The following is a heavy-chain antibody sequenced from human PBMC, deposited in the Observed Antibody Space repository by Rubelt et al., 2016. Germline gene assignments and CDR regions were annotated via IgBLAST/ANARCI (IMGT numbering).Heavy chain of an antibody. Sequence: ASGFTFSNAWMNWVRQAPGKGLEWVGRIKSKTDGGTTDYAAPVKGRFTISRDDSKNTLYLQVNSLKTEDTAVYYCTTVTYYYDSSGYGLAFDIWGQGTMVTVSS. CDR1: GFTFSNAW. CDR3: TTVTYYYDSSGYGLAFDI. CDR2: IKSKTDGGTT. D-gene: IGHD3-22*01. J-gene: IGHJ3*02. V-gene: IGHV3-15*07.